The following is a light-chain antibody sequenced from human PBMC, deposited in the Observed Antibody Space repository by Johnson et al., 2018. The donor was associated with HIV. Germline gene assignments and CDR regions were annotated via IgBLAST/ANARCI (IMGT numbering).Light chain of an antibody. Sequence: QPVLTQPPSVSAAPGQKVTISCSGSSSNIGNNYVSWYQQLPGTAPKLLIYDNNKRPSGIPDRFSGSKSGTSATLGITGLQTGDEADYYCGTLDSSLSANVFGTGTKVTVL. CDR1: SSNIGNNY. CDR2: DNN. V-gene: IGLV1-51*01. J-gene: IGLJ1*01. CDR3: GTLDSSLSANV.